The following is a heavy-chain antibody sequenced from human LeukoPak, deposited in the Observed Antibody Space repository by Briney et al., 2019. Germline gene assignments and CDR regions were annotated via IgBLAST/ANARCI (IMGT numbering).Heavy chain of an antibody. CDR1: GFTFSSYS. Sequence: GGSLRLPCAASGFTFSSYSMNWVRQAPGKGLEWVSYISSSSSTIYYADSVKGRFTISRDNAKNSLYLQMNSLRAEDTAVYYCARETVTTYPTYYYYMDVWGKGTTVTVSS. V-gene: IGHV3-48*01. CDR3: ARETVTTYPTYYYYMDV. J-gene: IGHJ6*03. D-gene: IGHD4-17*01. CDR2: ISSSSSTI.